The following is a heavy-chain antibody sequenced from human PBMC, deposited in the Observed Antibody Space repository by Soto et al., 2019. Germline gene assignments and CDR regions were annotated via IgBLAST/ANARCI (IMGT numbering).Heavy chain of an antibody. CDR1: GFTLSSYG. D-gene: IGHD1-26*01. CDR3: AKGASQGVGSTTYYDF. Sequence: QVQLVESGGGVVQPGRSLRLSCAASGFTLSSYGMHWVRQVPGKGLEWVAAIFPDGREKYYADSGKGRFTISRDKPRNTLYLQMNSLRPEDTAMYHCAKGASQGVGSTTYYDFWGQGTLVTVSS. CDR2: IFPDGREK. J-gene: IGHJ4*02. V-gene: IGHV3-30*18.